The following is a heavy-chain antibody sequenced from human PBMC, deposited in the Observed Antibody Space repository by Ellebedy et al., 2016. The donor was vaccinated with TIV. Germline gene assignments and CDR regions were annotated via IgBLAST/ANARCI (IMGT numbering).Heavy chain of an antibody. D-gene: IGHD5-12*01. Sequence: GESLKISCAASGFNFRSYWMAWVRQAPGKGLEWVSSLSASGDTTYYADSVKGRFTISRDNSKNTLYLQMNSLRAEDTAVYYCAKLSQPQLLPDYRHAFDIWGQGTTVTVS. CDR1: GFNFRSYW. V-gene: IGHV3-23*01. CDR2: LSASGDTT. J-gene: IGHJ3*02. CDR3: AKLSQPQLLPDYRHAFDI.